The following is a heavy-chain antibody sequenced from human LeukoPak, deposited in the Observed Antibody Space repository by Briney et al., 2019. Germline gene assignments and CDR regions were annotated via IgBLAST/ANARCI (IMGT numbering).Heavy chain of an antibody. J-gene: IGHJ4*02. CDR1: GYTFTGYY. D-gene: IGHD3-22*01. CDR3: ARDHTMTYYYDSSSYPHFDY. CDR2: INPNSGGT. Sequence: ASVKVSCKASGYTFTGYYMHWVRQAPGQGLEWMGWINPNSGGTNYAQKFQGRVTMTRDTSISTAYMELSRLRSDDTAVYYCARDHTMTYYYDSSSYPHFDYWGQGTLVTVSS. V-gene: IGHV1-2*02.